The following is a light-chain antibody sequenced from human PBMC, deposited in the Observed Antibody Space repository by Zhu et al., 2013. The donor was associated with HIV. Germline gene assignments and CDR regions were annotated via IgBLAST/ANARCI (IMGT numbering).Light chain of an antibody. CDR1: FSNIGHNY. Sequence: QSVLTQPPSVSAAPGQKVTISCSGSFSNIGHNYVSWYQQSPGTAPKLLIYDNDKRPSGIPDRFSGSKSGTSATLGITGLRTGDEADYYCGAWDSSLSVLXVFGTGTRVTVL. J-gene: IGLJ1*01. CDR3: GAWDSSLSVLXV. V-gene: IGLV1-51*01. CDR2: DND.